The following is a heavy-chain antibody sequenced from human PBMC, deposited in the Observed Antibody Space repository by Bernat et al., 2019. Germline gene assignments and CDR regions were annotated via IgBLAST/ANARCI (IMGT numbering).Heavy chain of an antibody. Sequence: QVQLVESGGGVVQPGRSLRLSCAASGFTFSSYGMHWVRQAPGKGLEWVAVIWYDGSNKYYADSVKGRFTISRDNSKNTLYLQMNSLRAEDTAVYYLAEERGITMVRGVIAAFDYWGQGTLVTVSS. CDR1: GFTFSSYG. CDR3: AEERGITMVRGVIAAFDY. CDR2: IWYDGSNK. V-gene: IGHV3-33*06. J-gene: IGHJ4*02. D-gene: IGHD3-10*01.